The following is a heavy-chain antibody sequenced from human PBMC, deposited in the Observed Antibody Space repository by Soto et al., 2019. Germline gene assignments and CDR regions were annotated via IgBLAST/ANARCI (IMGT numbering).Heavy chain of an antibody. D-gene: IGHD2-2*01. CDR2: INHSGST. V-gene: IGHV4-34*01. CDR3: ARGIIVVVPAAMSHYYYGMDV. CDR1: GGSFSGYY. Sequence: TLSLTCAVYGGSFSGYYWSWIRQPPGKGLEWIGEINHSGSTNYNPSLKSRVTISVDTSKNQFSLKLSSVTAADTAVYYCARGIIVVVPAAMSHYYYGMDVWGQGTTVTVSS. J-gene: IGHJ6*02.